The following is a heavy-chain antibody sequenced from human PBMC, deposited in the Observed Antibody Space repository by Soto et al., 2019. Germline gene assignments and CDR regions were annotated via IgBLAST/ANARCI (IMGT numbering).Heavy chain of an antibody. CDR2: IKQDGSEK. V-gene: IGHV3-7*05. Sequence: PGGSLRLSCAASGFTFSSYWMSWVRQAPGKGLEWVANIKQDGSEKYYVDSVKGRFTISRDNAKNSLYLQMNSLRAEDTAVYYCARDFGEWQQLVPFDYWGQGTLVTVSS. J-gene: IGHJ4*02. CDR1: GFTFSSYW. CDR3: ARDFGEWQQLVPFDY. D-gene: IGHD6-13*01.